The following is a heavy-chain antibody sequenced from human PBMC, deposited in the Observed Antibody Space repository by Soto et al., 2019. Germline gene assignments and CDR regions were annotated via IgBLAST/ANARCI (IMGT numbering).Heavy chain of an antibody. Sequence: PGGSLRLSCAASGFIFSDYAMHWVRQAPGKGLEWVSGINWNGGSTGYADSVKGRFTISRDNAKNSLYLQMNSLRAEDTALYYCARLYSSGWYGPGRYWGQGTLVTVSS. CDR3: ARLYSSGWYGPGRY. CDR1: GFIFSDYA. V-gene: IGHV3-20*04. D-gene: IGHD6-19*01. J-gene: IGHJ4*02. CDR2: INWNGGST.